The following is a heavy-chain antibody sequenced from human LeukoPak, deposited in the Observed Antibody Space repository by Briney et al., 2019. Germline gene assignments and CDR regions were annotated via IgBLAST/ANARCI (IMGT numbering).Heavy chain of an antibody. J-gene: IGHJ4*02. Sequence: SETLSLTCTVSGGSISSYYWTWIRQPAGKGLEGIGHIYTSGSTYYNPSLKRRVTMSVDTSKNQFSLKLSSVTAADTAMYYCARDAGLTYFDYWGQGTLVTVSS. CDR1: GGSISSYY. CDR2: IYTSGST. CDR3: ARDAGLTYFDY. V-gene: IGHV4-4*07. D-gene: IGHD3-22*01.